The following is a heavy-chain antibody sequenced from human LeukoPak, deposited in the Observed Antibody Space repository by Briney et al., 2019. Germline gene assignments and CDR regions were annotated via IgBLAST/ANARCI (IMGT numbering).Heavy chain of an antibody. CDR1: GVSISSSHYY. D-gene: IGHD5-24*01. V-gene: IGHV4-31*03. J-gene: IGHJ4*02. Sequence: SETLSLTCNVSGVSISSSHYYWSWIRQHPGKGLEWIGYIYYSGSTHYNPSLKSRVTISVDTSKNQFSLKLSSVTAADTAVYYCAGRDGYNYYGYWGQGTLVTVSS. CDR2: IYYSGST. CDR3: AGRDGYNYYGY.